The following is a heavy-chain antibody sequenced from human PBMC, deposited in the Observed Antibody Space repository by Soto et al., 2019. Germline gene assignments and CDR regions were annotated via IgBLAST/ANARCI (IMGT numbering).Heavy chain of an antibody. CDR3: AREAPLQQQPDSYYCYGMDV. D-gene: IGHD6-13*01. V-gene: IGHV3-30-3*01. CDR2: ISYDGSNK. J-gene: IGHJ6*02. Sequence: QVQLVESGGGVVQPGRSLRLSCAASGFTFSSYAMHWVRQAPGKGLEWVAVISYDGSNKYYADSVKGRFTISRDNSKNTLYLQMNSLRAEDTAVYYCAREAPLQQQPDSYYCYGMDVWGQGTTVTVSS. CDR1: GFTFSSYA.